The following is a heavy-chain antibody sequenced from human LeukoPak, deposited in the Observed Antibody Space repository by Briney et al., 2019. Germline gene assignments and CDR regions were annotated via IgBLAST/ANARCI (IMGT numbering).Heavy chain of an antibody. CDR3: AIAGYCSGGSCYFDY. J-gene: IGHJ4*02. CDR1: GYTFGVNW. CDR2: IDTDGSST. D-gene: IGHD2-15*01. V-gene: IGHV3-74*01. Sequence: GGSLRLSCAASGYTFGVNWMRWVPQAPGKGLVWVSRIDTDGSSTSDADSVRGRVTISRDNAKNTLYLQMHSLGADDTAVYYCAIAGYCSGGSCYFDYWGQGTQVIVSS.